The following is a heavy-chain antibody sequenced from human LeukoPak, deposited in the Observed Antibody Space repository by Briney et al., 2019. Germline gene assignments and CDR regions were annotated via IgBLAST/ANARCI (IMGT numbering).Heavy chain of an antibody. CDR1: GYTFTTYY. CDR2: ISPSGGST. J-gene: IGHJ3*02. CDR3: TRTYYYDSSGYYYGRDAFDI. Sequence: ASVKVSFKASGYTFTTYYIHWVRQAPGQGLEWMGIISPSGGSTSYAQKFQGRVTMHRDTSTSTVYMELSRLRSEDTAVYYCTRTYYYDSSGYYYGRDAFDIWGQGTMVTVSS. D-gene: IGHD3-22*01. V-gene: IGHV1-46*01.